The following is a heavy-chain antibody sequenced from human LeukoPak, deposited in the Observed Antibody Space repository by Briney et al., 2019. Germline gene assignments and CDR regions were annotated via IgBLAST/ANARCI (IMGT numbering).Heavy chain of an antibody. CDR1: GYSISSGYY. D-gene: IGHD3-10*01. J-gene: IGHJ5*02. CDR2: IYYRGST. Sequence: SETLSLTCTVSGYSISSGYYWGWIRPPPGKGLEWIGNIYYRGSTNYKPSLKSRVTISVDTSKNQFSLKLNSVTAADTAVYYCARGGYYGSGNDFRFDPWGQGTLVTVSS. V-gene: IGHV4-38-2*02. CDR3: ARGGYYGSGNDFRFDP.